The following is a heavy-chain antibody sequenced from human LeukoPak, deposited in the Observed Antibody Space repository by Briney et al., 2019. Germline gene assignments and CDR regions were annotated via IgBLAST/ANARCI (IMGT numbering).Heavy chain of an antibody. CDR3: PRPKSKYDSSGYYPLDY. CDR2: MNPNSGNT. D-gene: IGHD3-22*01. J-gene: IGHJ4*02. V-gene: IGHV1-8*01. CDR1: GYTFTSNV. Sequence: ASVRVSCTASGYTFTSNVINWVRQTTGQGGEWMGGMNPNSGNTAYEQKFQGRVTMTRNTAISTAYMELSSLRSEYTAVYCCPRPKSKYDSSGYYPLDYWGQGTLVTVSS.